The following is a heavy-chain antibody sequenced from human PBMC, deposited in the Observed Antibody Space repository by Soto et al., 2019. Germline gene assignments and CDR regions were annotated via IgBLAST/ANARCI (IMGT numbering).Heavy chain of an antibody. V-gene: IGHV3-9*01. J-gene: IGHJ4*02. CDR2: ISWNSGSI. CDR3: AKDLVSRLTAMVDY. D-gene: IGHD5-18*01. Sequence: GGSLRLSCAASGFTFDDYAMHWVRQAPGKGLEWVSGISWNSGSIGYADSVKGRFTISRDNAKNSLYLQMNSLRAEDTALYYCAKDLVSRLTAMVDYWGQGSLVTVSS. CDR1: GFTFDDYA.